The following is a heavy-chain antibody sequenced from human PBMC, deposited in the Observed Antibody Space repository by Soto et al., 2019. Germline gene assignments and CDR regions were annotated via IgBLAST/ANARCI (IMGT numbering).Heavy chain of an antibody. CDR3: ARSAGGSYPQYDY. CDR1: GFTFSSYA. D-gene: IGHD1-26*01. CDR2: ISYDGRDK. Sequence: PGGSLRLSCAASGFTFSSYAMHWVRRAPGTGLEWVAIISYDGRDKNYPDSVKGRFTISRDNSKNTLYLQMNSLRAEDTAVYYCARSAGGSYPQYDYWGQGTLVTVSS. J-gene: IGHJ4*02. V-gene: IGHV3-30*04.